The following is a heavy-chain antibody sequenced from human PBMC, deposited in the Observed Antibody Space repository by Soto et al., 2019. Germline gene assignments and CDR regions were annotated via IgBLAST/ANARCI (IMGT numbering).Heavy chain of an antibody. J-gene: IGHJ4*02. D-gene: IGHD5-12*01. CDR3: AKDRIGSGGYDFFDY. CDR1: GFTFSSYG. CDR2: ISGSGGST. V-gene: IGHV3-23*01. Sequence: EVQLLESGGGLVQPGGSLRLSCAASGFTFSSYGMSRVRQAPGKGLEWVSAISGSGGSTYYADSVKGRFTISRDNSKNTLYLQMNSLRAEDTAVYYCAKDRIGSGGYDFFDYWGQGTLVTVSS.